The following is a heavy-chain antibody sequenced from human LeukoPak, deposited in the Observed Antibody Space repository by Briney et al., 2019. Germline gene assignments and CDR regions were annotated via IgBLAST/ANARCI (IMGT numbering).Heavy chain of an antibody. CDR2: ITRSSTTI. CDR3: ARVSIVVVPAAMDV. J-gene: IGHJ6*02. CDR1: GFNFSIYS. D-gene: IGHD2-2*01. V-gene: IGHV3-48*01. Sequence: GGSLSLSCAASGFNFSIYSMNWVRQAPGKGLEWVSYITRSSTTIYYADSVKGRFTISRDNAKNSLYLQMNSLRAEDTAVYYCARVSIVVVPAAMDVWGQGTTVTVSS.